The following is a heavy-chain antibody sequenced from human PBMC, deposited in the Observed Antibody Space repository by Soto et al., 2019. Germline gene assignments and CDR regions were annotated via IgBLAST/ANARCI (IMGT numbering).Heavy chain of an antibody. CDR2: LNPNSGGI. J-gene: IGHJ4*02. D-gene: IGHD3-10*01. V-gene: IGHV1-2*02. Sequence: ASVKVSCKASGYTFRDYYIHWVRQAPGQRPEWMGWLNPNSGGINYAEKFQGRVTMTRHTSTSTAYMELSGLTFDDAALFYCARGASTKIRVTERSIHYWGQGTLVTVSS. CDR1: GYTFRDYY. CDR3: ARGASTKIRVTERSIHY.